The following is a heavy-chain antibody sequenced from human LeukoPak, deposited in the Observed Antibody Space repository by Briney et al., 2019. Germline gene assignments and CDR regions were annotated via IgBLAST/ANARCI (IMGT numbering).Heavy chain of an antibody. CDR3: ARAPLITMIDY. V-gene: IGHV4-59*01. CDR2: ISYSGIT. Sequence: SETLSLTCTVSGVSISSYYWSWIRQPPGKGLEWIGYISYSGITNYNPSLKSRVTMSADTSKNQFSLKLSSVTAADTAVYYCARAPLITMIDYWGQGTLVTVSS. D-gene: IGHD3-22*01. J-gene: IGHJ4*02. CDR1: GVSISSYY.